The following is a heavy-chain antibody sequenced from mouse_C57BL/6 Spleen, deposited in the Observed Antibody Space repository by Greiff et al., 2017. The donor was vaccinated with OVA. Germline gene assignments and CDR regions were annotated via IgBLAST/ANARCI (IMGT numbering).Heavy chain of an antibody. V-gene: IGHV1-54*01. Sequence: QVQLKQSGAELVRPGTSVKVSCKASGYAFTNYLIEWVKQRPGQGLEWIGVINPGSGGTNYNEKFKGKATLTADKSSSTAYMQLSSLTSEDSAVYFCARSYYGSSYGFDYWGQGTTLTVSS. CDR2: INPGSGGT. D-gene: IGHD1-1*01. CDR1: GYAFTNYL. CDR3: ARSYYGSSYGFDY. J-gene: IGHJ2*01.